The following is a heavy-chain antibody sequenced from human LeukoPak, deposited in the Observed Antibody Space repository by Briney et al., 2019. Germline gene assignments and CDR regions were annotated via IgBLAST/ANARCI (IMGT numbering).Heavy chain of an antibody. J-gene: IGHJ6*03. CDR3: ATGGANSSYYYYYYMDV. D-gene: IGHD2/OR15-2a*01. CDR1: GYTLTELS. CDR2: FDPEDGET. Sequence: ASVKVSCKVSGYTLTELSMHWVRQAPGKGLEWMGGFDPEDGETIYAQKFQGRVTMTEDTSTDTAYMELSSLRSEDTAVYYCATGGANSSYYYYYYMDVWGKGTTVTVSS. V-gene: IGHV1-24*01.